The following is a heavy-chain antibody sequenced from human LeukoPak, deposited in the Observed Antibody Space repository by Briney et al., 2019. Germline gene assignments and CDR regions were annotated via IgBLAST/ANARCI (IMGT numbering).Heavy chain of an antibody. CDR2: INPNSGGT. J-gene: IGHJ4*02. CDR1: GYTFTGYY. V-gene: IGHV1-2*02. D-gene: IGHD3-10*01. CDR3: ARDQGRWFGESHLGY. Sequence: ASVKVSCKASGYTFTGYYMHWVRQAPGQGLEWMGWINPNSGGTNYAQKFQGRVTMTRDTSISTAYMELSRLRSDDTAVYYCARDQGRWFGESHLGYWGQGTLVTVSS.